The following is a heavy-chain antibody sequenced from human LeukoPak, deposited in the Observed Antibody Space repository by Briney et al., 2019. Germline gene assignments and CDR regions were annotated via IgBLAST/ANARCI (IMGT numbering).Heavy chain of an antibody. Sequence: PGGSLRLSCAASGFPYSGYSMNWVRQAPGKGLEWVSSISSSSSYISYADSMKGRFIISRDNSKNTLYLQINSLRAEDTAVYYCAKSRRAGFDYWGQGTLVTVSS. CDR3: AKSRRAGFDY. CDR1: GFPYSGYS. CDR2: ISSSSSYI. J-gene: IGHJ4*02. V-gene: IGHV3-21*04.